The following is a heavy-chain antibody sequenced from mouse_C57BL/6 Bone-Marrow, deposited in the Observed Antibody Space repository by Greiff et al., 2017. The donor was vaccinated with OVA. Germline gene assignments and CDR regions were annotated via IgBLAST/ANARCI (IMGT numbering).Heavy chain of an antibody. CDR3: ARHESRDGYYDWFAY. Sequence: EVKLMESGGGLVQPGGSLKLSCAASGFTFSDYYMYWVRQTPEKRLEWVAYISNGGGSTYYPDTVKGRFTLSRDNAKNTLYLQMSRLKSEDTAMYYCARHESRDGYYDWFAYWGQGTLVTVSA. V-gene: IGHV5-12*01. D-gene: IGHD2-3*01. J-gene: IGHJ3*01. CDR2: ISNGGGST. CDR1: GFTFSDYY.